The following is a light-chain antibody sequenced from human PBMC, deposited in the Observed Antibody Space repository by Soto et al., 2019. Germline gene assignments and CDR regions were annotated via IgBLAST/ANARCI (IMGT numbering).Light chain of an antibody. CDR1: QTISIY. CDR3: QQSYGSPYT. J-gene: IGKJ2*01. CDR2: AAS. V-gene: IGKV1-39*01. Sequence: DIQMTQSPSSLSASVGDRVTITCRASQTISIYLNWYQQRPGKAPKLLIYAASSLQNGVALRFSGSGSGTEFTLTISSLQPEDFATYYCQQSYGSPYTFGQGTKLEIK.